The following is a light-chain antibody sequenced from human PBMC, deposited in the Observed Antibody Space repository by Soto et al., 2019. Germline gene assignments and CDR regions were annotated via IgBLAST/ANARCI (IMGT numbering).Light chain of an antibody. CDR3: QQYNDWLQT. J-gene: IGKJ1*01. CDR2: GAS. CDR1: RGISSN. Sequence: LVMTQSPATLSVSPGERATLSCSSSRGISSNLALYQQKPGQAPRLLIYGASNRATGIPDRFSASGSATEFTLTISSLQSEDCAVYYCQQYNDWLQTFGQGTKVDIK. V-gene: IGKV3D-15*01.